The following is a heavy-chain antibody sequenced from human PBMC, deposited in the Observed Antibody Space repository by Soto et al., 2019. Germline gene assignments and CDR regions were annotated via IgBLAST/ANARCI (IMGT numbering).Heavy chain of an antibody. D-gene: IGHD3-10*01. CDR2: IYYSGST. V-gene: IGHV4-39*01. CDR1: GGSISSAAYY. J-gene: IGHJ4*02. CDR3: ARHAYVTMVRGVKYFDY. Sequence: SETLSLTCTVSGGSISSAAYYWSWIRQPPGKGLEWIGSIYYSGSTYYNPSLKSRVTISVDTSKNQFSLKLSSVTAADTAVYYCARHAYVTMVRGVKYFDYWGQGTLVTVSS.